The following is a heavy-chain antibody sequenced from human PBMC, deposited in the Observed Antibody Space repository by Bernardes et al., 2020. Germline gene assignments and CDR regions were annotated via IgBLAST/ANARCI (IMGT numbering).Heavy chain of an antibody. CDR3: ARDLRRGTGVRPYGMDV. V-gene: IGHV4-39*07. J-gene: IGHJ6*02. D-gene: IGHD3-10*01. CDR1: GGSISSSSYY. CDR2: IYYSGST. Sequence: SETLSLTCTVSGGSISSSSYYWGWIRQPPGKGLEWIGSIYYSGSTNYNPFLKSRVTISVDTSKNQFSLKLSSVTAADTAVYYCARDLRRGTGVRPYGMDVWGQGTTVTVSS.